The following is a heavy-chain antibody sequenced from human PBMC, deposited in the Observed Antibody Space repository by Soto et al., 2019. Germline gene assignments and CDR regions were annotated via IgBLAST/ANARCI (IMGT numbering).Heavy chain of an antibody. CDR1: GGSISSGVYY. CDR2: IYYSGST. J-gene: IGHJ4*02. Sequence: SETLSLTCTVSGGSISSGVYYWSWIPQHPGKGLEWIGYIYYSGSTYYNPSLKSRVTISVDTSKNQFSLKLSSVTAADTAVYYCARERNYRRLFFDYWGQGTLVTVSS. D-gene: IGHD4-4*01. V-gene: IGHV4-31*03. CDR3: ARERNYRRLFFDY.